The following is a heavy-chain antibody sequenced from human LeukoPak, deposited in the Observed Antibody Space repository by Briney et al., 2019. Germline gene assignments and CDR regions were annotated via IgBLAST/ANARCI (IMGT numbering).Heavy chain of an antibody. V-gene: IGHV3-74*01. CDR1: GLAFSAYK. CDR3: VVGGSPGY. D-gene: IGHD2-15*01. CDR2: ISTDGYTT. Sequence: GGSLRLSCAASGLAFSAYKMHWVRQAPRKGLVWVSRISTDGYTTDYADFVQGRFTASRDNTKNTWSLEMNSVRAEDTAVYYCVVGGSPGYWGQGTLVTVSS. J-gene: IGHJ4*02.